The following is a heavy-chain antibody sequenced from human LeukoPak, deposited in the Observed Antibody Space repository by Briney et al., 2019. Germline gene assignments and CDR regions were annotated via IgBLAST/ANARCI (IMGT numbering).Heavy chain of an antibody. CDR1: GGSISRYY. CDR3: ARHMGLGYTYFYPYFDY. V-gene: IGHV4-59*01. J-gene: IGHJ4*01. CDR2: MYYSGST. Sequence: SETLSLTCSVSGGSISRYYWNWIRQPPGKGLEWIGYMYYSGSTNYNPSLKSRVTISIDTSKNQFSLKLSSVTAADTAVYYCARHMGLGYTYFYPYFDYWGQGTLVTVSS. D-gene: IGHD1-1*01.